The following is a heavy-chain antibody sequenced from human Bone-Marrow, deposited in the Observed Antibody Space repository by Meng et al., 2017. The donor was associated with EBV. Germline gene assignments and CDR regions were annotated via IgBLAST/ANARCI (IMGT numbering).Heavy chain of an antibody. CDR1: GGPFRNYA. CDR3: ASESGRGYNPDY. Sequence: QVQLVQSAAEVKKPXSSVKVXCKTSGGPFRNYAISWVRQAPGQGLEWLGGFLPTLGAPNYAQKFHGRVSITADESTSTHYMDLSSLRSEDTAVYYCASESGRGYNPDYWGQGTLVTVSS. J-gene: IGHJ4*02. V-gene: IGHV1-69*01. CDR2: FLPTLGAP. D-gene: IGHD3-10*01.